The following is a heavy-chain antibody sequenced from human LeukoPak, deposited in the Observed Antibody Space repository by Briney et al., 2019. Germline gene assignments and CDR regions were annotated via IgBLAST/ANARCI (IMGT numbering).Heavy chain of an antibody. CDR3: AKDLSLLWFGEPLDY. V-gene: IGHV3-23*01. CDR2: ISGSGGST. CDR1: GFTFSSYA. Sequence: GGSLRLSCAASGFTFSSYAMSWVRQAPGKGLEWVSAISGSGGSTYYADSVKGRFTISRDNSKNTLYPQMNSLRAEDTAVYYCAKDLSLLWFGEPLDYWGQGTLVTVSS. J-gene: IGHJ4*02. D-gene: IGHD3-10*01.